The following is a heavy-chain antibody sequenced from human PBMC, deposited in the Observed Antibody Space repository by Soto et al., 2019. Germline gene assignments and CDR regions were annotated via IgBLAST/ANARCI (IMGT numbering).Heavy chain of an antibody. J-gene: IGHJ6*02. CDR3: ASLGGDAAPPHMNYYYYYGMDV. D-gene: IGHD6-13*01. CDR1: GFTFSSYA. CDR2: ISYDGSNK. V-gene: IGHV3-30-3*01. Sequence: PGGSLRLSCAASGFTFSSYAMHWVRQAPGKGLEWVAVISYDGSNKYYADSVKGRFTISRDNSKNTLYPQMNSLRAEDTAVYYCASLGGDAAPPHMNYYYYYGMDVWGQGTTVTVSS.